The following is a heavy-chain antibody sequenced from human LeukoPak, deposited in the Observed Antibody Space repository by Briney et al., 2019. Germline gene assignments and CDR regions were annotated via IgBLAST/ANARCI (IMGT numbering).Heavy chain of an antibody. CDR2: LSSSSSYI. D-gene: IGHD6-19*01. J-gene: IGHJ4*02. Sequence: GGSLRLFCAASGFTFSSFSMNWVPHAPGKGLEWVSSLSSSSSYIYYADSVKGRFTISRDNAKNSLYLQMNSLRAEDTAVYYCARDRAGWYSYYFDYWGQRTLVTVSS. V-gene: IGHV3-21*01. CDR3: ARDRAGWYSYYFDY. CDR1: GFTFSSFS.